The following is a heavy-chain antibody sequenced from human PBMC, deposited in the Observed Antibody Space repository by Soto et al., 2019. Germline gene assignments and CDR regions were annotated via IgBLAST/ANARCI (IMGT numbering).Heavy chain of an antibody. CDR1: GYTFTSYD. J-gene: IGHJ6*02. CDR3: ARGRGKQQLVPYYYGMDV. V-gene: IGHV1-8*01. Sequence: ASVKVSCKASGYTFTSYDINWVRQATGQGLEWMGWMNPNSGNTGYAQKFQGRVTMTRNTSISIAYMELSSLRSEDTAVYYCARGRGKQQLVPYYYGMDVWGQGTTVTVSS. CDR2: MNPNSGNT. D-gene: IGHD6-13*01.